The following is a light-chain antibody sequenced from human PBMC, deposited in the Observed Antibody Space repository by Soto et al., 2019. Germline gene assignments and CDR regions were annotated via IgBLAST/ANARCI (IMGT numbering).Light chain of an antibody. J-gene: IGKJ1*01. CDR3: KQYGTSPRT. CDR2: GAY. Sequence: EIVMTQSPATLSVSPGERAXLSCXASQSVSSNLAWYQQKPGQAHRLXIYGAYSRATGIQDRFSGSGSGTDFTLTIRRLEPEDFAVYYCKQYGTSPRTFGQGTKVDIK. CDR1: QSVSSN. V-gene: IGKV3-20*01.